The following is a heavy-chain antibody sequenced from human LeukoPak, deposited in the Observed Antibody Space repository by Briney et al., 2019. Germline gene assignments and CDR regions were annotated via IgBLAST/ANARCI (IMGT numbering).Heavy chain of an antibody. V-gene: IGHV4-30-4*01. CDR1: GGSISSGDYY. Sequence: PSETLSLTCTVSGGSISSGDYYWSWIRQPPGKGLEWIGYIYYSGSTYYNPSLKSRVTISVDTSKNQFSLKLSSVTAADTAVYYCARGKWELLWGPLFDYWGQGTLVTVSS. CDR3: ARGKWELLWGPLFDY. CDR2: IYYSGST. J-gene: IGHJ4*02. D-gene: IGHD1-26*01.